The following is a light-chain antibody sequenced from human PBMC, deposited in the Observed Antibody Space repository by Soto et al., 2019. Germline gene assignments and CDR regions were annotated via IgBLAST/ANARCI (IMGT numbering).Light chain of an antibody. CDR1: RSDVGAYNY. CDR3: SSFTSRFTFV. V-gene: IGLV2-14*01. Sequence: QSVLTQPASVSGSPGQSIAISCTGTRSDVGAYNYVSWYQQHPGKAPKLMISEVTNRPSGVSDRFSGSKSGNTASLTISGLQSEYEADYYCSSFTSRFTFVFGTGTKLTV. J-gene: IGLJ1*01. CDR2: EVT.